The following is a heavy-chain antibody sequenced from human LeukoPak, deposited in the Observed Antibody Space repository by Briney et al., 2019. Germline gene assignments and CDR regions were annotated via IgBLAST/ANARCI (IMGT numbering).Heavy chain of an antibody. CDR2: IYYSGST. D-gene: IGHD3-10*01. V-gene: IGHV4-59*01. Sequence: SETLSLTCTVSGGSISSYYWSWIRQPPGKGLEWIGYIYYSGSTNYNPSLKSRVTISVDTSKNQFSLKLSSVTAADTAVYYCARGVSYYGSGAAEFDYWGQGTLVTVSS. CDR3: ARGVSYYGSGAAEFDY. J-gene: IGHJ4*02. CDR1: GGSISSYY.